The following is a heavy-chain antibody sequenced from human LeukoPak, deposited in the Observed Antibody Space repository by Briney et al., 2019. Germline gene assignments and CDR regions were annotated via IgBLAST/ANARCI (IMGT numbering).Heavy chain of an antibody. CDR2: IWLHGSHK. D-gene: IGHD2-21*02. V-gene: IGHV3-33*01. Sequence: PGGSLRLFCGASGFTFSSYGMNWLRQAPGKGLEWVAVIWLHGSHKYYADSAKGRFTISRDNSKNTVSLQMDSLRVEDTALYYCARDLGGCGDRFCSYYFDHWGQGIQVTGSS. J-gene: IGHJ4*02. CDR1: GFTFSSYG. CDR3: ARDLGGCGDRFCSYYFDH.